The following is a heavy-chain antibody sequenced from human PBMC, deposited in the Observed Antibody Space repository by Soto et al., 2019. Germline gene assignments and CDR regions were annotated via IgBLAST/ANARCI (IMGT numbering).Heavy chain of an antibody. J-gene: IGHJ6*02. CDR1: GYTFTSYY. V-gene: IGHV1-46*01. Sequence: ASVKVSRKASGYTFTSYYMYPVRQAPGQGQEWMGIINPSGGSTSYAQKFQGRVTMTRDTSTSTVYMELSSLRSEDTAVYYCASSVVVPAATASYYYYGMGVWGQGTTVTVSS. D-gene: IGHD2-2*01. CDR3: ASSVVVPAATASYYYYGMGV. CDR2: INPSGGST.